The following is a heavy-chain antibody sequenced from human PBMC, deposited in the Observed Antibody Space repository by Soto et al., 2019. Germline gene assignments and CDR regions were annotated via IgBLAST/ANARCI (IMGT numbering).Heavy chain of an antibody. D-gene: IGHD6-13*01. CDR3: ARDDDYSSQD. CDR1: GFTFSKYW. Sequence: GGSLRLSCVISGFTFSKYWMTWVRQAPGKGLEWVANIKEDGSEKYYVDSVKGRFTISRDNAKNSLYLQMNSLRAEDTAVYYCARDDDYSSQDWGQGTLVTVSS. J-gene: IGHJ4*02. CDR2: IKEDGSEK. V-gene: IGHV3-7*05.